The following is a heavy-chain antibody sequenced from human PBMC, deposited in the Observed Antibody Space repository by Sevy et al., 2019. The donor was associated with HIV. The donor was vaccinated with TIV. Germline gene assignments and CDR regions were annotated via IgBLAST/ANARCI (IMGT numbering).Heavy chain of an antibody. CDR2: IKSKTDGGTT. J-gene: IGHJ5*02. CDR3: AKEKDGYNAP. V-gene: IGHV3-15*01. CDR1: GFTFNNAW. D-gene: IGHD5-12*01. Sequence: MQGGSLRLSCAASGFTFNNAWMSWVRQAPGKGLEWVGRIKSKTDGGTTDYAAPVKGRFTISRDDSKNTLYLQMNSLRAEDTAVYYCAKEKDGYNAPWGQGTLVTVSS.